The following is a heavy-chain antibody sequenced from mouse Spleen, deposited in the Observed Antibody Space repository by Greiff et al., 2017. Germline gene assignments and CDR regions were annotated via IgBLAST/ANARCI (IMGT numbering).Heavy chain of an antibody. Sequence: QVQLKQPGAELVKPGASVKLSCKASGYTFTSYWMHWVKQRPGRGLEWIGRIDPNSGGTKYNEKFKSKATLTVDKPSSTAYMQLSSLTSEDSAVYYCAREEGYYGSSPRFAYWGQGTLVTVSA. CDR1: GYTFTSYW. CDR3: AREEGYYGSSPRFAY. CDR2: IDPNSGGT. J-gene: IGHJ3*01. D-gene: IGHD1-1*01. V-gene: IGHV1-72*01.